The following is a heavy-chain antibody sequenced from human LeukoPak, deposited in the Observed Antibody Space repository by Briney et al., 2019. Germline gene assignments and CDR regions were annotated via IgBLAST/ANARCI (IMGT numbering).Heavy chain of an antibody. CDR2: IYSSGTT. CDR1: GDSISSSSYY. J-gene: IGHJ4*02. Sequence: SETLSLTCTVSGDSISSSSYYWAWIRQPPGKGLEWIGSIYSSGTTYYNPSLKSRVTISGDTSKNQFSLKLSSVTAADTAVYHCASMGGSRRRSFDYWGQGTLVTVSS. V-gene: IGHV4-39*01. D-gene: IGHD3-10*01. CDR3: ASMGGSRRRSFDY.